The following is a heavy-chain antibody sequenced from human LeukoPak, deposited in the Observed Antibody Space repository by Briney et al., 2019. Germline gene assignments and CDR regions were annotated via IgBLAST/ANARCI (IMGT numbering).Heavy chain of an antibody. D-gene: IGHD3-10*01. V-gene: IGHV4-4*09. CDR1: GGSLSSYY. CDR3: ARHDNYYGSGSFDPHFDY. CDR2: IYTSGST. J-gene: IGHJ4*02. Sequence: SETLSLTCTVSGGSLSSYYWSWIRQPPGKGLEWIGYIYTSGSTNYNPSLKSRVTISVDTSKNQFSLKLSSVTAADTAVYYCARHDNYYGSGSFDPHFDYWGQGTLVTVSS.